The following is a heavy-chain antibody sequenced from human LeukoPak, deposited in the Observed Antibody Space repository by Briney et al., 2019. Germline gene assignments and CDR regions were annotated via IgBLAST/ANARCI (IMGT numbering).Heavy chain of an antibody. Sequence: SETLSLTCTVSGGSISSYYWSWIRQPPGKGLEWIGYIYYSGSTNYNPSLKSRVTISVDTSKNQFSLKLSSVTAADTAVYYCARVEGDYHFHYGMDVWGQGTTVTVSS. J-gene: IGHJ6*02. CDR1: GGSISSYY. V-gene: IGHV4-59*08. D-gene: IGHD4-17*01. CDR2: IYYSGST. CDR3: ARVEGDYHFHYGMDV.